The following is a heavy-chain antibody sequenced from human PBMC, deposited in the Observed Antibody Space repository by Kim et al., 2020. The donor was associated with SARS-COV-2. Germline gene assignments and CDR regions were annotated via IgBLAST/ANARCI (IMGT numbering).Heavy chain of an antibody. Sequence: GGSLRLSCAASGFTFSYNAMSWVRQAPGKGLAWVSGISGSGDSSFYADSVQGRFTISRDNSKLTLSLQMNSLRAEYTAVYYCAQARATHRRGPFDFWGLG. CDR2: ISGSGDSS. D-gene: IGHD5-12*01. CDR3: AQARATHRRGPFDF. J-gene: IGHJ4*02. CDR1: GFTFSYNA. V-gene: IGHV3-23*01.